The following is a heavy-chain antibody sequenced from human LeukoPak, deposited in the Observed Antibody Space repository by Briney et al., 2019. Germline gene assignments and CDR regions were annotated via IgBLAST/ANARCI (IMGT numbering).Heavy chain of an antibody. CDR3: AKSPAYYDFWSGYEK. CDR2: ISGSGGGT. CDR1: GFTFTNAW. Sequence: GGSLRLSCAASGFTFTNAWLSWVRQAPGKGLEWVSAISGSGGGTYYADSVKGRFTISRDNSKNTLYLQMNSLRAEDTAVYHCAKSPAYYDFWSGYEKWGQGTLVTVSS. D-gene: IGHD3-3*01. J-gene: IGHJ4*02. V-gene: IGHV3-23*01.